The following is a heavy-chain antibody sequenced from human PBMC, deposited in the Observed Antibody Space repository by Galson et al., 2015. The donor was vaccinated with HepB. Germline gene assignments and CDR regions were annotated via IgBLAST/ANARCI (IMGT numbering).Heavy chain of an antibody. Sequence: ETLSLTCTVSGGSISVSSSSYYWEWIRQPPGKGLEWIGTIFYYGSTYYNPSLKSRVTISVDTSKNQFSLRLSSVTAADTAVYYCVRLDYSWSYFYAMDVWGQGTTVTVSS. V-gene: IGHV4-39*01. D-gene: IGHD4-11*01. J-gene: IGHJ6*02. CDR1: GGSISVSSSSYY. CDR2: IFYYGST. CDR3: VRLDYSWSYFYAMDV.